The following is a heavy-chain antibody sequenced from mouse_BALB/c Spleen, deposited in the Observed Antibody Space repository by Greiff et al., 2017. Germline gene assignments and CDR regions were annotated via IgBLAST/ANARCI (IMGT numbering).Heavy chain of an antibody. J-gene: IGHJ2*01. V-gene: IGHV14-3*02. CDR1: GFNIKDTY. CDR3: ASGNSLFDY. D-gene: IGHD2-1*01. CDR2: IDPANGNT. Sequence: EVKLQESGAELVKPGASVKLSCTASGFNIKDTYMHWVKQRPEQGLEWIGRIDPANGNTKYDPKFQGKATITADTSSNTAYLQLSSLTSEDTAVYYCASGNSLFDYWGQGTTLTVSS.